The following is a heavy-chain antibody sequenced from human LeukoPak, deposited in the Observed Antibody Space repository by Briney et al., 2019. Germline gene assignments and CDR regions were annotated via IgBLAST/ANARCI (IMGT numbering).Heavy chain of an antibody. CDR2: IIPIFGAA. D-gene: IGHD3-10*01. Sequence: SVKVSCKASGGTFSSYAISWVRQAPGQGLEWMGGIIPIFGAANYAQKFQGRVTITADESTSTAYMELSSLRSEDTAVYYCARVAPMVRGAISGYYYGMDVWGQGTTVTVSS. CDR1: GGTFSSYA. V-gene: IGHV1-69*13. J-gene: IGHJ6*02. CDR3: ARVAPMVRGAISGYYYGMDV.